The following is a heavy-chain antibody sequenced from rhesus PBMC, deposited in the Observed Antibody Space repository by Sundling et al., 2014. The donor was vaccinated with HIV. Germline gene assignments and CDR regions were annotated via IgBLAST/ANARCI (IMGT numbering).Heavy chain of an antibody. CDR1: GGSFSGYY. V-gene: IGHV4-165*01. CDR2: ISGDIGST. J-gene: IGHJ4*01. CDR3: ARVKSASFSLRFDH. D-gene: IGHD3-16*01. Sequence: QVQLQESGPGLVKPSETLSLTCAVSGGSFSGYYWGWIRQPPGKGLEWIGYISGDIGSTDYKPSLKSRVTISTDTSKNQFSLKLSSVTAADTAVYFCARVKSASFSLRFDHWGQGVLVTVSS.